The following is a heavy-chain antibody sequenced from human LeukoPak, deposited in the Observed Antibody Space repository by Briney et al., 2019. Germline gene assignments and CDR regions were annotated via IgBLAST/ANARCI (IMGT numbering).Heavy chain of an antibody. CDR1: GGSLSSDY. CDR3: ATSTGTIYTWFDP. V-gene: IGHV4-59*01. Sequence: SETLSLTCTVSGGSLSSDYWSWIRQPPGKGLEWIGYIDNSGNTNYNPSLKSRVTISVDTPKNQFSLRLSSVTAADTAVYYCATSTGTIYTWFDPWGQGTLVTVSS. CDR2: IDNSGNT. D-gene: IGHD1-1*01. J-gene: IGHJ5*02.